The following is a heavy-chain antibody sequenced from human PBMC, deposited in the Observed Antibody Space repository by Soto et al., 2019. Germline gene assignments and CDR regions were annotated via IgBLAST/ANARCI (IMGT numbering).Heavy chain of an antibody. Sequence: GGSLRLSCAASGFTFSSYEMNWVRQAPGKGLEWVSYISSGSTIYYADSVKGRFTISRDNAKNSLYLQMNSLRAEDTAVYYCARDRPLWFGELPPYYYYGMDVWGQGTTVTVSS. D-gene: IGHD3-10*01. J-gene: IGHJ6*02. V-gene: IGHV3-48*03. CDR1: GFTFSSYE. CDR2: ISSGSTI. CDR3: ARDRPLWFGELPPYYYYGMDV.